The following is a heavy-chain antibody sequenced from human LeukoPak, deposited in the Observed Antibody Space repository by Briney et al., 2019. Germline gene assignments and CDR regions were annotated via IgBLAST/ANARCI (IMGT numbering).Heavy chain of an antibody. D-gene: IGHD2-21*01. CDR1: GFTFSDYY. J-gene: IGHJ6*02. CDR2: ISSSGSTI. V-gene: IGHV3-11*01. CDR3: VGGKMWWNSYYYYGMDV. Sequence: GGSLRLSCAASGFTFSDYYMSWIRQAPGKGLEWVSYISSSGSTIYYADSVKGRFTISGDNAKNSLYLQMNSLRAEDTAVYYCVGGKMWWNSYYYYGMDVWGQGTTVTVS.